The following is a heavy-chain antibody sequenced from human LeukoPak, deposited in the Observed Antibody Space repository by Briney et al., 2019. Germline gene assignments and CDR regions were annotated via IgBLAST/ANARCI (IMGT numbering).Heavy chain of an antibody. CDR3: ARRRPTVDWFDS. J-gene: IGHJ5*01. Sequence: SETLSLTCTVSGGSISSSSYYWGWIRQPPGRGLEWIGSIYYSGSTYYNPSLKSRVTISVDTSKNQFSLKLSSVTAADTAVYYCARRRPTVDWFDSWGQGTLVTVSS. V-gene: IGHV4-39*01. CDR1: GGSISSSSYY. CDR2: IYYSGST. D-gene: IGHD4-17*01.